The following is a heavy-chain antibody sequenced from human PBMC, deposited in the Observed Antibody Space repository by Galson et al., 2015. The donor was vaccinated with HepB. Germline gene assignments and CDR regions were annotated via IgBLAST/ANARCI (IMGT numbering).Heavy chain of an antibody. CDR2: IKQDGSEK. CDR3: ARDRLEADYGGNPTYYYYGMDV. V-gene: IGHV3-7*03. Sequence: SLRLSCAASGFTFSSYWMSWVRQAPGKGLEWVANIKQDGSEKYYVDSVKGRFTISRDNAKNSLYLQMNSLRAEDTAVYYCARDRLEADYGGNPTYYYYGMDVWGQGTTVTVSS. CDR1: GFTFSSYW. D-gene: IGHD4-23*01. J-gene: IGHJ6*02.